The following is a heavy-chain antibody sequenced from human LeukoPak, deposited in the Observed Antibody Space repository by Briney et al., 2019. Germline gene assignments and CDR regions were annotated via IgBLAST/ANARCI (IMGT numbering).Heavy chain of an antibody. V-gene: IGHV3-11*01. Sequence: GGSLRLSCAASGFTLSNYAMSWGRQAPGKGLEWVSYISSSGGTIYFADSVKDRFTISRDNAKNSLDLQMNSLRAEDTAMYYCARAAVVTSPFDYWGQGTLVTVSS. D-gene: IGHD4-23*01. J-gene: IGHJ4*02. CDR3: ARAAVVTSPFDY. CDR2: ISSSGGTI. CDR1: GFTLSNYA.